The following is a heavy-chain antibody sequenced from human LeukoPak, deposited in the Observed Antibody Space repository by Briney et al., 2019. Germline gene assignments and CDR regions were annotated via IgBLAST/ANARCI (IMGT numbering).Heavy chain of an antibody. V-gene: IGHV4-39*01. CDR1: GGSISSSSYY. CDR2: IYYSGST. Sequence: SETLSLTCTVSGGSISSSSYYWGWIRQPPGKGLEWIGSIYYSGSTYYNPSLKSRVTISVDTSKNQFSLKLSSVTAADTAVYYCASNPYNWNYDPLNWFDPWGQGTLVTVSS. CDR3: ASNPYNWNYDPLNWFDP. D-gene: IGHD1-7*01. J-gene: IGHJ5*02.